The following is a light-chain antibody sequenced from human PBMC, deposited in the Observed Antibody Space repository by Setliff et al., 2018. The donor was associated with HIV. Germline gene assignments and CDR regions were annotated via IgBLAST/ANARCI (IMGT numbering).Light chain of an antibody. CDR1: RSDVGGYNS. V-gene: IGLV2-14*03. Sequence: QSALTQPASVSGSPGQSITISCTGTRSDVGGYNSVSWYQQHPGKVPKVLIYEVSNRPSGVSNRFSGSKSGNTASLTISGLQADDEADYYCNSFTSSSAYVLFGGGTKVTVL. CDR2: EVS. J-gene: IGLJ2*01. CDR3: NSFTSSSAYVL.